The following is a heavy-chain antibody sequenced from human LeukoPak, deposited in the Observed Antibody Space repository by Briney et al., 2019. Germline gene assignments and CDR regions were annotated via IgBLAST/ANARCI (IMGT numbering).Heavy chain of an antibody. Sequence: GASVKVSCKASGYTFTSYDINWVRQATGRGLEWMGWMNPNSGNTGYAQKFQGRVTMTRNTSISTAYMELSSLRSEDTAVYYCARARYCSGGSCYFWKNYYFDYWGQGTLVTVSS. D-gene: IGHD2-15*01. CDR1: GYTFTSYD. CDR2: MNPNSGNT. J-gene: IGHJ4*01. CDR3: ARARYCSGGSCYFWKNYYFDY. V-gene: IGHV1-8*01.